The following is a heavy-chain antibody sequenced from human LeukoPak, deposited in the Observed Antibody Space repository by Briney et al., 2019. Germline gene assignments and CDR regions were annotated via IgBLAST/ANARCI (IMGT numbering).Heavy chain of an antibody. CDR1: GFTFSSYS. D-gene: IGHD2-15*01. CDR3: ASGYCSGGSCYEEHY. Sequence: GGSLRLSCAASGFTFSSYSMNWVRQAPGKGLEWVSSISSSSSYIYYADSVKGRFTISRDNAKNSLYLQMISLRAEDTAVYYCASGYCSGGSCYEEHYWGQGTLVTVSS. V-gene: IGHV3-21*01. CDR2: ISSSSSYI. J-gene: IGHJ4*02.